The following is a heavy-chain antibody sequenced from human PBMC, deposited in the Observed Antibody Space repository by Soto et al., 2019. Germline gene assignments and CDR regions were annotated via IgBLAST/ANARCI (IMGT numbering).Heavy chain of an antibody. J-gene: IGHJ6*02. CDR1: GFTFSSYG. D-gene: IGHD3-9*01. V-gene: IGHV3-30*02. Sequence: GGSLRLSCAASGFTFSSYGMHWVRQAPGKGLEWVAVIWYDGSNKYYADSVKGRFTISRDNSKNTLYLQMNSLRAEDTAVYYCAKTYYDILTGWGDETSMDVWGQGTTVTVSS. CDR3: AKTYYDILTGWGDETSMDV. CDR2: IWYDGSNK.